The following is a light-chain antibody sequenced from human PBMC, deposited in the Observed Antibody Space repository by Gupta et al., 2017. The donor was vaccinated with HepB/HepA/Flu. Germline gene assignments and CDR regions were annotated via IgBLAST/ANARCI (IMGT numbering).Light chain of an antibody. J-gene: IGLJ2*01. CDR2: SNH. V-gene: IGLV1-44*01. CDR1: TSNIGSNT. Sequence: QSVLIQPPSASGTPGQTVTISCSGSTSNIGSNTVNWYQLLPGMAPRLLVYSNHQRPSGGPDRFFGAKSGTSASLAITGLQSEDEADYYCATWDDSLNGVVFGGGTRLTVL. CDR3: ATWDDSLNGVV.